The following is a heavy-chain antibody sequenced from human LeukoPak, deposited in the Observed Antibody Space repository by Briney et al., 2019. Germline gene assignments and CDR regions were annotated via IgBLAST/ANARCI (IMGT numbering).Heavy chain of an antibody. CDR1: GFTFSSYG. V-gene: IGHV3-23*01. Sequence: GGSLRLSCAASGFTFSSYGMSWVRQAPGKGLEWVSAISGSGGSAYYADSVKGRFTISRDNSKNTLYLQMNSLRAEDTAVYYCAKGYLMVRALFFGYWGQGTLVTVSS. J-gene: IGHJ4*02. CDR2: ISGSGGSA. D-gene: IGHD3-10*01. CDR3: AKGYLMVRALFFGY.